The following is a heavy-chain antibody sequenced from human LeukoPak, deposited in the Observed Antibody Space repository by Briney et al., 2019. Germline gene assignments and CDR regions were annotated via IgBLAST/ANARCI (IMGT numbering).Heavy chain of an antibody. D-gene: IGHD6-13*01. CDR3: ARDIRIAAAGLYYFDY. V-gene: IGHV1-46*01. CDR1: GYTFTSYY. CDR2: INPSGGST. J-gene: IGHJ4*02. Sequence: GASVKVSCKASGYTFTSYYMHWVRQAPGQGLEWMGIINPSGGSTSYAQKFQGRVTMTRDMSTSTVYMELSSLRSEDTAVYYCARDIRIAAAGLYYFDYWGQGTLVTVSS.